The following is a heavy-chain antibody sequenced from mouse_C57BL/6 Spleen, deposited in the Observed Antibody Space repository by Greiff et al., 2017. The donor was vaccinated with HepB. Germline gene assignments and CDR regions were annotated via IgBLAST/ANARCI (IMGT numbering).Heavy chain of an antibody. CDR2: IYPGDGDT. CDR3: ASRGYGNYYAMDY. J-gene: IGHJ4*01. Sequence: VQLQQSGAELVKPGASVKISCKASGYAFSSYWMNWVKQRPGKGLEWIGQIYPGDGDTNYNGKFKGKATLTADKSSSTAYMQLSSLTSEDSAVYFCASRGYGNYYAMDYWGQGTSVTVSS. V-gene: IGHV1-80*01. CDR1: GYAFSSYW. D-gene: IGHD2-1*01.